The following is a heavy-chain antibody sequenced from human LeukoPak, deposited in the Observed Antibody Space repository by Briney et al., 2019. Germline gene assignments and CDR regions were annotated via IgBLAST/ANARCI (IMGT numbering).Heavy chain of an antibody. CDR1: GYTPTVLF. CDR2: FRSEELEK. Sequence: ASAKVSCKVSGYTPTVLFMYWVRQAPGEGLEWMVIFRSEELEKLYGEKCEGRVTMTEDTSTDTAYMELSSLRSEDTAVYYCATDRLTTGAFDIWGQGTMVTVSS. CDR3: ATDRLTTGAFDI. J-gene: IGHJ3*02. D-gene: IGHD4-17*01. V-gene: IGHV1-24*01.